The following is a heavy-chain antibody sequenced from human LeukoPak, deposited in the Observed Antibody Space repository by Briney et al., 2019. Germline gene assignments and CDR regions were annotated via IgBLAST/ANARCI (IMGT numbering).Heavy chain of an antibody. CDR3: ARRREYCSSTSCPAYWFDP. CDR1: GGSISSYY. V-gene: IGHV4-4*09. J-gene: IGHJ5*02. CDR2: IYTSGST. Sequence: SETLSLTCTVSGGSISSYYWSWIRQPPGKGLEWIGYIYTSGSTNYNPSLKSRVTISVDTSKNQFSLKLSSVTAADTAVYYCARRREYCSSTSCPAYWFDPCGQGTLVTVSS. D-gene: IGHD2-2*01.